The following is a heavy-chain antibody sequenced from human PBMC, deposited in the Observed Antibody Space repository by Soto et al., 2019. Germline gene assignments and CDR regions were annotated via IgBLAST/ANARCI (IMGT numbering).Heavy chain of an antibody. D-gene: IGHD1-26*01. CDR3: ARGGSTSLDY. CDR2: INPNSGGT. J-gene: IGHJ4*02. CDR1: GYTFTGYY. Sequence: QVQLVPSGAEVKKPGASVKVSCKASGYTFTGYYMHWVRQAPGQGPEWMGWINPNSGGTTYAQKLQGRVTVTRDTSISTAYMELSSLRSDDTAVYYCARGGSTSLDYWGQGTLVTVSS. V-gene: IGHV1-2*02.